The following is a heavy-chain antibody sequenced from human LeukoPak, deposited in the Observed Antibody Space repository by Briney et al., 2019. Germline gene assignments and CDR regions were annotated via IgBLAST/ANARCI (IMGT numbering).Heavy chain of an antibody. Sequence: SETLSLTCAVYGESLSKYYWTWIRQPPGKGLEWIGYIYYSGSTNYNPSLKSRVTISVDTSKNQFSLKLSSVTAADTAVYYCARNTRSRYCSGGSCYSSGWFDPWGQGTLVTVSS. CDR1: GESLSKYY. D-gene: IGHD2-15*01. V-gene: IGHV4-59*08. CDR3: ARNTRSRYCSGGSCYSSGWFDP. J-gene: IGHJ5*02. CDR2: IYYSGST.